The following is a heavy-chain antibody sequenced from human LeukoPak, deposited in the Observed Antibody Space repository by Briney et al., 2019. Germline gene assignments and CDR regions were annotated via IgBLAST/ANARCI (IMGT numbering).Heavy chain of an antibody. CDR3: ASFNYYDSSGYSYDAFDI. J-gene: IGHJ3*02. CDR1: GGSFSGYY. Sequence: SETLSLTCAVYGGSFSGYYWSWIRQPPGKGLEWIGEINHSGSTNYNPSLKSRVTISVDTSKNQFSLKLSSVTAADPAVYYCASFNYYDSSGYSYDAFDIWGQGTMVTVSS. CDR2: INHSGST. V-gene: IGHV4-34*01. D-gene: IGHD3-22*01.